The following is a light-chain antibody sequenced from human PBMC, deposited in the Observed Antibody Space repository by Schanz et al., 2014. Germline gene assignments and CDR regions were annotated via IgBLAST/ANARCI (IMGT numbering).Light chain of an antibody. J-gene: IGLJ3*02. Sequence: QSALTQPASVSGSAGQSITISCTGTSSDVGGYKYVSWYQQHPGKAPKLMIYEVSKRPSGVPDRFSGSKSGTSASLAISGLQSEDEAAFYCAAWDDSLNGGVFGGGTKLTVL. CDR1: SSDVGGYKY. CDR3: AAWDDSLNGGV. CDR2: EVS. V-gene: IGLV2-14*01.